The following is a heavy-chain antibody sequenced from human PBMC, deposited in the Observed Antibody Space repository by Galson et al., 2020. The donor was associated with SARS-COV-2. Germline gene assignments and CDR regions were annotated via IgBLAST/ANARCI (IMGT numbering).Heavy chain of an antibody. J-gene: IGHJ5*02. Sequence: SETLSLTCTVSGGSISSSTYYWGWIRQPPGEGLEWIGSIYYSGTTYFNPSLKSRLTISVDTSKNQSSLKLSSVTAADTAVYYCARHSYSGSGSYFLNWCGPWCQGTLVTVSS. V-gene: IGHV4-39*01. D-gene: IGHD3-10*01. CDR2: IYYSGTT. CDR3: ARHSYSGSGSYFLNWCGP. CDR1: GGSISSSTYY.